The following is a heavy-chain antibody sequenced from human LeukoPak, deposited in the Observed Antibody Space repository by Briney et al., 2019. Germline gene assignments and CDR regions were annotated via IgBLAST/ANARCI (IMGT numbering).Heavy chain of an antibody. J-gene: IGHJ4*02. V-gene: IGHV3-23*01. Sequence: GGSLRLSCAASGFTFSDYYMSWIRQAPGKGLEWVSAISGGGDITYYAGSVKGRFTISRDNSKNTLYLQVSSLRADDTAVYYCAKAHSGSFYSGIHWGQGTLVTVSS. D-gene: IGHD1-26*01. CDR1: GFTFSDYY. CDR3: AKAHSGSFYSGIH. CDR2: ISGGGDIT.